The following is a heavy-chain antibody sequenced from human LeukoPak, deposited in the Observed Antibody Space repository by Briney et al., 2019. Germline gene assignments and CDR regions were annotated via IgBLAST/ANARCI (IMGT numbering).Heavy chain of an antibody. CDR1: GGSISSGSYY. CDR3: ARVGYSSSWYSAEYFQH. J-gene: IGHJ1*01. CDR2: INHSGST. V-gene: IGHV4-30-2*01. Sequence: SQTLSLTCTVSGGSISSGSYYWSWIRQPPGKGLEWIGEINHSGSTNYNPSLKSRVTISVDTSKNQFSLKLSSVTAADTAVYYCARVGYSSSWYSAEYFQHWGQGTLVTVSS. D-gene: IGHD6-13*01.